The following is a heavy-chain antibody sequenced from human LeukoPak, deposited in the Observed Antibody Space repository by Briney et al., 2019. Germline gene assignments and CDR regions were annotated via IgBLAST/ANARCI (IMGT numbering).Heavy chain of an antibody. CDR2: INHSGST. J-gene: IGHJ4*02. CDR3: ARERVHYYGSGSPLDY. CDR1: GGSFSGYY. V-gene: IGHV4-34*01. Sequence: SETLSLTCAVYGGSFSGYYWSWIRQPPGKGLEWIGEINHSGSTNYNPSLKSRVTISVDTSKNQFSLKLSSVTAADTAVYYCARERVHYYGSGSPLDYWGQGTLVTVSS. D-gene: IGHD3-10*01.